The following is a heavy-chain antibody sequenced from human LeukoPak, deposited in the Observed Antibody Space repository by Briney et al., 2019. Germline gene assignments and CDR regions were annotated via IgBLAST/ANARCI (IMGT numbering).Heavy chain of an antibody. CDR3: AREASGYSFADY. Sequence: GGSLRLSCAASGFIFSDDYMSWIRQAPGKGLEWVSALNGDTTYYAESVKGRFTVSRDNSKNTLYLQMNSLTAEDTAVYYCAREASGYSFADYWGQGTLVTVSS. J-gene: IGHJ4*02. V-gene: IGHV3-53*01. CDR1: GFIFSDDY. CDR2: LNGDTT. D-gene: IGHD1-26*01.